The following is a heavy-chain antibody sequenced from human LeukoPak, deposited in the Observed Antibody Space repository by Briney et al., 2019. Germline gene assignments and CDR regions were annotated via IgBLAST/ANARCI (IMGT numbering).Heavy chain of an antibody. V-gene: IGHV3-23*01. CDR3: GRYCSSISCYSAYYGMDV. CDR2: FGGSGGTT. D-gene: IGHD2-2*01. Sequence: PGGSLRLSCAASGFTFSTYGMSWVRQAPGEGLEWVSSFGGSGGTTYYADSVKGRFTISRDNSKSALYLQMNSLRAEDTAVYYCGRYCSSISCYSAYYGMDVWGKGTTVTVSS. J-gene: IGHJ6*04. CDR1: GFTFSTYG.